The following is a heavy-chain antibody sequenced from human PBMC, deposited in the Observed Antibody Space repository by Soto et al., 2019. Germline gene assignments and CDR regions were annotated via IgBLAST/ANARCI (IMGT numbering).Heavy chain of an antibody. CDR2: INPNTGNT. J-gene: IGHJ4*02. CDR3: ARGEKREYCTNGVCHDPPPYFDY. V-gene: IGHV1-46*01. Sequence: ASVKVSCKASGYTFTTYYMHWVRQAPGQGLEWVGIINPNTGNTEYAQKFQGRVTITRDTSASTAYMELSSLRSEDTAVYYCARGEKREYCTNGVCHDPPPYFDYWGQGTLVTVSS. D-gene: IGHD2-8*01. CDR1: GYTFTTYY.